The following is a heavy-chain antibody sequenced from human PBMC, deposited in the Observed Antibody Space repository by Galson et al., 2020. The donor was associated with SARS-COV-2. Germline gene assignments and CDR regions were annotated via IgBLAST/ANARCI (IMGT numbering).Heavy chain of an antibody. CDR3: ARDNGDYDFDY. D-gene: IGHD4-17*01. CDR2: IYSGGST. Sequence: GESLKISCAASGFTVSSNSMRWVRQAPGKALEWVSVIYSGGSTYYADSVKGRVTIDRDNSKNTLYLQMNSLRAEETALYYCARDNGDYDFDYGGEGTLVTVSS. J-gene: IGHJ4*02. CDR1: GFTVSSNS. V-gene: IGHV3-53*01.